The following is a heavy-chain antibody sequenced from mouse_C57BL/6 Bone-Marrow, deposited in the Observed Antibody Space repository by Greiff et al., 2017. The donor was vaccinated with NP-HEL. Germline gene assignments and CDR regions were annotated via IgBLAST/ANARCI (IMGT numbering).Heavy chain of an antibody. V-gene: IGHV2-2*01. D-gene: IGHD3-2*02. J-gene: IGHJ3*01. CDR3: AREKISGYLFAY. CDR1: GFSLTSYG. Sequence: QVQLQQSGPGLVQPSQSLSITCTVSGFSLTSYGVHWVRQSPGKGLEWLGVIWSGGSTDYNAAFISRLSISKDNSKSQVFFKMNSLQADDTAIYYCAREKISGYLFAYWGQGTLVTVSA. CDR2: IWSGGST.